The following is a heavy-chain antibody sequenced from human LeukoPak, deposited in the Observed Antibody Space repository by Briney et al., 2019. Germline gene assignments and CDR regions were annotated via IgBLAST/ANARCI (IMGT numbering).Heavy chain of an antibody. CDR3: TRVMWPYDAFDI. V-gene: IGHV3-11*01. D-gene: IGHD2-21*01. J-gene: IGHJ3*02. CDR1: GFTFSDCY. Sequence: KPGGSLRLSCAASGFTFSDCYMSWIRQAPGKGLEWVSYISNSADSTYYADSVKGRFTISRDNAKNSLYLQMNNLRAEDTAVYYCTRVMWPYDAFDIWGQGTMVTVSS. CDR2: ISNSADST.